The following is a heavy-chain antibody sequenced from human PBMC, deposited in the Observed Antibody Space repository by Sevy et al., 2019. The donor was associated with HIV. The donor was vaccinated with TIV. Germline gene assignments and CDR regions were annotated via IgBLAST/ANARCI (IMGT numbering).Heavy chain of an antibody. Sequence: GGSLRLSCAASGFTFSSYAMSWVRQAPGKGLEWVSAISGSGGSTYYADSVKGRFTISRDNSKNTLDLQMNSLRAEDTAVYYCAKVDGIVVVVAATQVSPYFDYWGQGTLVTVSS. J-gene: IGHJ4*02. V-gene: IGHV3-23*01. CDR2: ISGSGGST. CDR1: GFTFSSYA. CDR3: AKVDGIVVVVAATQVSPYFDY. D-gene: IGHD2-15*01.